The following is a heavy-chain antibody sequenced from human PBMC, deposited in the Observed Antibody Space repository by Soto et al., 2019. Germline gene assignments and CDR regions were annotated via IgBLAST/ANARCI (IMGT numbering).Heavy chain of an antibody. J-gene: IGHJ4*02. D-gene: IGHD1-26*01. CDR3: ARDTSRGSQPTNYFDY. CDR2: IYYSGST. Sequence: SETLSLTCTVSGGSISSYYWSWIRQPPGKGLEWIGYIYYSGSTNYNPSLKSRVTISVDTSKNQFSLKLSSVTAADTAVYYCARDTSRGSQPTNYFDYWGQGTLVTVSS. V-gene: IGHV4-59*01. CDR1: GGSISSYY.